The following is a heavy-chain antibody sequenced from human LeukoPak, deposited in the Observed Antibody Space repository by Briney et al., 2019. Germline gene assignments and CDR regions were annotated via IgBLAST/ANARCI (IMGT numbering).Heavy chain of an antibody. CDR1: GFTFSSYA. J-gene: IGHJ5*02. D-gene: IGHD2-15*01. CDR2: ISYDGSNK. V-gene: IGHV3-30-3*01. CDR3: ARSRDCSGGSCKWGWFDP. Sequence: GRSLRLSCAASGFTFSSYAMHCVRQAPGKGLEWVAVISYDGSNKYYADSVKGRFTISRDNSKNTLYLQMNSLRAEDTAVYYCARSRDCSGGSCKWGWFDPWGQGTLVTVSS.